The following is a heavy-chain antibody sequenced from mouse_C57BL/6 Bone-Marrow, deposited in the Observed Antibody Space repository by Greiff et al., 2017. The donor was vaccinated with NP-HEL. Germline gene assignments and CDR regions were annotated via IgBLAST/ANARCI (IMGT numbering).Heavy chain of an antibody. CDR1: GYSITSGYY. J-gene: IGHJ2*01. V-gene: IGHV3-6*01. CDR2: ISYDGSN. CDR3: ATPTTVVAAFDY. D-gene: IGHD1-1*01. Sequence: EVQLVESGPGLVKPSQSLSLTCSVTGYSITSGYYWNWIRQFPGNKLEWMGYISYDGSNNYNPSLKNRISITRDTSKNQFFLKLNSVTTEDTATYYCATPTTVVAAFDYWGQGTTLTVSS.